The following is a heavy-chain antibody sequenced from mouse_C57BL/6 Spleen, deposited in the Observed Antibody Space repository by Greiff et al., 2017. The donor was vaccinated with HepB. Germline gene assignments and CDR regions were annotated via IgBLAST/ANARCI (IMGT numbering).Heavy chain of an antibody. D-gene: IGHD2-4*01. Sequence: QVHVKQSGAELVKPGASVKLSCKASGYTFTSYWMHWVKQRPGQGLEWIGMIHPNSGSTNYNEKFKSKATLTVDKSSSTAYMQLSSLTSEDSAVYYCVYDYLDYWGQGTSVTVSS. J-gene: IGHJ4*01. CDR3: VYDYLDY. CDR2: IHPNSGST. V-gene: IGHV1-64*01. CDR1: GYTFTSYW.